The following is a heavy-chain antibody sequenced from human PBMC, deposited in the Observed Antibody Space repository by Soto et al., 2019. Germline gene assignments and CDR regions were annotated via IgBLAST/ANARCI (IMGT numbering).Heavy chain of an antibody. CDR3: ARDPAERLGEGNWFDP. D-gene: IGHD3-16*01. Sequence: QVQLQESGPGLVKPSQTLSLTCIVSGGSISSGGYYWSWIRQHPGKGLEWIGYIYYSGSTYYNPSLKSRVTISVDTSKNQFSLKLSSVTAADTAVYYCARDPAERLGEGNWFDPWGQGTLVTVSS. CDR1: GGSISSGGYY. J-gene: IGHJ5*02. V-gene: IGHV4-31*03. CDR2: IYYSGST.